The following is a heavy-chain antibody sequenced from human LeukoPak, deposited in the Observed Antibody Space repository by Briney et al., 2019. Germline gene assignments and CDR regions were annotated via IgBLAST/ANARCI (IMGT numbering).Heavy chain of an antibody. V-gene: IGHV4-59*11. CDR2: IYYTGII. CDR3: ARSVDYFDNTGPHMMFDY. CDR1: GDSITSHY. Sequence: PSETLSLTCNVSGDSITSHYWNWIRQPPGKGLEWIGYIYYTGIIKYNPSLTSRVSMSVDTSKNQFFLKMKPVTAADTAVYHCARSVDYFDNTGPHMMFDYWGQGSLVTVSS. J-gene: IGHJ4*02. D-gene: IGHD3-22*01.